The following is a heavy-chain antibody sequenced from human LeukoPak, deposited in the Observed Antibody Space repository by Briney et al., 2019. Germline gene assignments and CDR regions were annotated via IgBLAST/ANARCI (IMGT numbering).Heavy chain of an antibody. D-gene: IGHD2-8*01. CDR2: INPNSGGT. CDR3: ARGRLVYAIDYYYYMDV. Sequence: GASVKVSCKASGYTFTGYYMHWVRQAPGQGLEWMGWINPNSGGTNYAQKFQGRVTMTRDTSISTAYMELSRLRSDDTAVYYCARGRLVYAIDYYYYMDVWGKGTTVTVSS. J-gene: IGHJ6*03. V-gene: IGHV1-2*02. CDR1: GYTFTGYY.